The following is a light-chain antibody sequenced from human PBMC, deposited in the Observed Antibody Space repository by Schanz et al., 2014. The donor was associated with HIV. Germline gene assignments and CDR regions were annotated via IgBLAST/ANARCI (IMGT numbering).Light chain of an antibody. CDR2: DVS. CDR1: SSDVGGYNY. V-gene: IGLV2-14*01. CDR3: AAWDDSLNGPV. Sequence: QSVLTQPASVSGSPGQSITISCTGTSSDVGGYNYVSWYQQHPGKAPKLLIYDVSKRPSGVPDRFSGSKSGTSASLAISGLQSEDEADYYCAAWDDSLNGPVFGTGTKLTVL. J-gene: IGLJ1*01.